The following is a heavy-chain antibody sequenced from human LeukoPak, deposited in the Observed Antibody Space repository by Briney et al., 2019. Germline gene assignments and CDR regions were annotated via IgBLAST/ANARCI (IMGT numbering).Heavy chain of an antibody. V-gene: IGHV3-23*01. J-gene: IGHJ6*03. CDR1: GFTFSSYG. Sequence: PGGSLRLSCAASGFTFSSYGMSWVRQAPGKGLEWVSGISGSGSGTYYADSVKGRFTISRDNSKNTLHLQVNSLRAEDTAVYYCATHGSAHYYMDVWGKGTTVTISS. D-gene: IGHD2-2*03. CDR2: ISGSGSGT. CDR3: ATHGSAHYYMDV.